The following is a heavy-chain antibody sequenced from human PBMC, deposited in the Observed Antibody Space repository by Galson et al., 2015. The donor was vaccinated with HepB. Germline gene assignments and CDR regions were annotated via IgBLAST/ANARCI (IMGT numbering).Heavy chain of an antibody. D-gene: IGHD3-10*01. CDR1: GFTFSSYS. Sequence: SLRLSCAASGFTFSSYSMNWVRQAPGKGLEWVSYISTSSSTINYADSVKGQFTISRDNAKNSLYLQMNSLGAEDTAVYYCARDRGDSGSYLSYYYVMDVWGQGTTVTVSS. V-gene: IGHV3-48*04. CDR3: ARDRGDSGSYLSYYYVMDV. J-gene: IGHJ6*02. CDR2: ISTSSSTI.